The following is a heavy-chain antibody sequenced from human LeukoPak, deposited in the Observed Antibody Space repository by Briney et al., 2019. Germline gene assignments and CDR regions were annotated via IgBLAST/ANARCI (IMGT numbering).Heavy chain of an antibody. D-gene: IGHD3-10*02. J-gene: IGHJ4*02. CDR2: ISSSSSYI. CDR3: ARDLSVRGAKDC. V-gene: IGHV3-21*01. CDR1: GFTFSSYS. Sequence: GGSLRLSCAASGFTFSSYSMNWVRQAPGKGLEWVSSISSSSSYIYYADSVKGRFTISRDNAKNSLYLQMNSLRAEDTAVYYCARDLSVRGAKDCWGLGTLVTVSS.